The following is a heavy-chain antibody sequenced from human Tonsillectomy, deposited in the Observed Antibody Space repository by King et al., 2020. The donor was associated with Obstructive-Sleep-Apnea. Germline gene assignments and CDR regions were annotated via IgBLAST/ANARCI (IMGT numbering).Heavy chain of an antibody. J-gene: IGHJ4*02. D-gene: IGHD6-19*01. CDR1: GDSISNNKW. CDR2: IHHIGST. CDR3: ARAPDYSRGWPGYYFDY. Sequence: VQLQESGPGLVKPSGTLSLTCTVSGDSISNNKWWSWVRQPPGKGLEWIGEIHHIGSTNYSPSLRTRVTISEDKSKNQVSLKLNSVTAAATAVYYCARAPDYSRGWPGYYFDYWGQGTLVTVSS. V-gene: IGHV4-4*02.